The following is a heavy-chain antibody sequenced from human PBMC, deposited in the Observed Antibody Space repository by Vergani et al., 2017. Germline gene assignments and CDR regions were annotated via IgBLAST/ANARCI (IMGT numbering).Heavy chain of an antibody. V-gene: IGHV3-9*01. CDR2: ISWNSGSI. Sequence: EVQLVESGGGLVQPGSSLRLSCAASGFTFDDYAMHWVRQAPGKGLEWVSGISWNSGSIGYADSVKGRFTISRDTTKNTLYLQMNSLRAEDTAVYYCAREVGRGGGDGNTSYWGQGSLVTVYS. D-gene: IGHD2-21*02. CDR1: GFTFDDYA. J-gene: IGHJ4*02. CDR3: AREVGRGGGDGNTSY.